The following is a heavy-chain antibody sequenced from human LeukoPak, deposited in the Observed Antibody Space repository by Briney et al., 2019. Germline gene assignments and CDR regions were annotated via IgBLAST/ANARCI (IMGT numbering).Heavy chain of an antibody. V-gene: IGHV3-23*01. Sequence: GGSLRLSCEASGFTFENFVMAGFRQAQGKGLEWASTISAVFANTYSADSVQGRFTISRDNSKSTLYLQINSLRAEDTAVYYCSKDLFSGSGRAGNMDVWGTGTTVTVS. D-gene: IGHD3-10*01. CDR1: GFTFENFV. CDR3: SKDLFSGSGRAGNMDV. J-gene: IGHJ6*03. CDR2: ISAVFANT.